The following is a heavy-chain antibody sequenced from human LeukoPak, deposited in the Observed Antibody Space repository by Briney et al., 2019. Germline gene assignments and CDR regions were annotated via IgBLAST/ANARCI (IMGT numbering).Heavy chain of an antibody. CDR1: GFTFSNYA. D-gene: IGHD6-19*01. Sequence: GGSLRLSCAASGFTFSNYAMRWVRQAPGQGLEWVSGISGSGDSTYYADSVKGRFTISRDNSKNTLYLQMNSLRAEDTAVYYCARRSGIAVAGAFDYWGQGTLVTVSS. J-gene: IGHJ4*02. CDR2: ISGSGDST. CDR3: ARRSGIAVAGAFDY. V-gene: IGHV3-23*01.